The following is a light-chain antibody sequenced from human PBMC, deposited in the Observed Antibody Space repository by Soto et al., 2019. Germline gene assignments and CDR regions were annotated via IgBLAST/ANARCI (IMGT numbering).Light chain of an antibody. CDR2: EAS. CDR3: QYYKESST. Sequence: DIQMTQSPSTLSASVGDRVTITCRASQSISSWLAWYQQKPGKAPKLLIHEASSSEIGVPPRFSGSGVGTEFTLTISSLQPDDFATYYCQYYKESSTFGQGTRLEIK. J-gene: IGKJ1*01. V-gene: IGKV1-5*03. CDR1: QSISSW.